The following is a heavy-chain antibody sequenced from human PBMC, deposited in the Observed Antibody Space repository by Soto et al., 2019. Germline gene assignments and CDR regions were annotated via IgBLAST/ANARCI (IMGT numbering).Heavy chain of an antibody. D-gene: IGHD3-16*01. V-gene: IGHV4-34*01. CDR2: INHSGST. J-gene: IGHJ4*02. Sequence: QVQLQQWGAGLLKPSETLSLTCAVYGGSFSGYYWSWIRQPPGKGLEWIGEINHSGSTNYNPSLTGRVTIPVATSKNPFPLKLGSVTAADTAVYYCARGDGARGSPKFDYWGQGTLVTVSS. CDR1: GGSFSGYY. CDR3: ARGDGARGSPKFDY.